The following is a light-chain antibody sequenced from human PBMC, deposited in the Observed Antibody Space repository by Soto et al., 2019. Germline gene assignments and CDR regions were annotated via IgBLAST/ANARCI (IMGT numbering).Light chain of an antibody. CDR2: GAS. V-gene: IGKV3-20*01. CDR3: QLFGIAPFT. Sequence: EIVLTQSPGPLSLSPGERATLSCRASQSVSSGYLAWYQQKPGRVPRLLIYGASNRAPGIPDRFTGSGSGTDFTLTIARVEPEDFAVYYCQLFGIAPFTFGPGTKVDIK. CDR1: QSVSSGY. J-gene: IGKJ3*01.